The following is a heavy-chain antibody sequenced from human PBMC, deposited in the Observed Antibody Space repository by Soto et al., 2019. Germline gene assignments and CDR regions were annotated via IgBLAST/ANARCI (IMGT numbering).Heavy chain of an antibody. CDR2: ISYDGSNK. D-gene: IGHD7-27*01. V-gene: IGHV3-30*18. Sequence: QVQLVESGGGVVQPGRSLRLSCAASGFTFSSYGMHWVRQAPGKGLEWVAVISYDGSNKYYADSVKGRFTISRDNSKNALYLQMNRLRAEDTAVYYCAKDLLGRGRAYGMDVWGQGTTVTVSS. CDR1: GFTFSSYG. CDR3: AKDLLGRGRAYGMDV. J-gene: IGHJ6*02.